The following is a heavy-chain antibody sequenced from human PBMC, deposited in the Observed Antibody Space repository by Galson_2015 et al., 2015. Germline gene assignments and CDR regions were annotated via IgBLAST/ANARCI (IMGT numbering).Heavy chain of an antibody. CDR3: AKDQGVVPAAAQAFDY. J-gene: IGHJ4*02. V-gene: IGHV3-23*01. D-gene: IGHD2-2*01. Sequence: SLRLSCAASGFTFSSYAMSWVRQAPGKGLEWVSAIGGSGGSTYYVDSVKGRFTISRDNSKNTLYLQMNSLRAEDTAVYYCAKDQGVVPAAAQAFDYWGQGTLVTVSS. CDR2: IGGSGGST. CDR1: GFTFSSYA.